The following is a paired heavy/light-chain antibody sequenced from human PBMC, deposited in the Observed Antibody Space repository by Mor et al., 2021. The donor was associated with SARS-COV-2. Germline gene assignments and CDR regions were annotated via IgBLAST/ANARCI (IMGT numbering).Light chain of an antibody. J-gene: IGKJ4*01. CDR3: QQSYSTLS. Sequence: DIQMTQSPSSLSASVGDRVTITCRASQSISSYLNWYQQKLGKAPKLLIYAASSLQSGVPSRFSGSGSGTDFTLTISSLQPEDFATYYCQQSYSTLSFGGGTKVEIK. CDR1: QSISSY. CDR2: AAS. V-gene: IGKV1-39*01.
Heavy chain of an antibody. CDR2: IHYSGRT. Sequence: QLQLQESGPGLVKPSETLSLTCTVSGASISSSSYFWGWIRQPPGKGLEWIGSIHYSGRTYYNSSLKSRVTILVDTAKNQFSLKLSSVTAADTAVYYCVRSDYSLPDYWGQGTLVTVSS. V-gene: IGHV4-39*07. J-gene: IGHJ4*02. CDR3: VRSDYSLPDY. D-gene: IGHD3-22*01. CDR1: GASISSSSYF.